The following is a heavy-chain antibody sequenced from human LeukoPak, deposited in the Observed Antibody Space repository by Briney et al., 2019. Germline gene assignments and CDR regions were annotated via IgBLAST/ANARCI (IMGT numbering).Heavy chain of an antibody. V-gene: IGHV4-30-4*01. CDR1: GGSISSGDHY. Sequence: SETLSLTCTVSGGSISSGDHYWSWIRQPPGKGLEWIGYIYYSGTTYYNPSLKSRVTISVDTSKNQSSLKLSSVTAADTAVYYCARDKRDVKTMDYGMDVWGQGTTVTVSS. D-gene: IGHD1-1*01. CDR2: IYYSGTT. J-gene: IGHJ6*02. CDR3: ARDKRDVKTMDYGMDV.